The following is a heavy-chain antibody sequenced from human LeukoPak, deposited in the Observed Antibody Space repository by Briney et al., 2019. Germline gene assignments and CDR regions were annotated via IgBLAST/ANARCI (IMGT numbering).Heavy chain of an antibody. J-gene: IGHJ4*02. CDR2: INHSGST. V-gene: IGHV4-34*01. Sequence: KPSETLSLTCAVYGGSFSGYYWSWIRQPPGKGVGWIGEINHSGSTNYNPSLKSRVTISVDTSKNQFSLKLSSVTAADTAVYYCARGEQLVAVFDYWGQGTLVTVSS. CDR1: GGSFSGYY. D-gene: IGHD6-6*01. CDR3: ARGEQLVAVFDY.